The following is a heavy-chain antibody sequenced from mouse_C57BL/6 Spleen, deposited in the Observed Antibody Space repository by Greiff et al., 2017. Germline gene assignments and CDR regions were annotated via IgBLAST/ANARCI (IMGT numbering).Heavy chain of an antibody. Sequence: VQLQQSGAELVKPGASVKISCKASGYAFSSYWLNWVKPRPGKGLEWIGQIYPGDGDTNYNGKFKGKATLTAAKSSSTAYMQLSSLTSEDSAVYFCAGESGISSSDYWGQGTTLTVSS. CDR1: GYAFSSYW. CDR2: IYPGDGDT. V-gene: IGHV1-80*01. J-gene: IGHJ2*01. D-gene: IGHD1-1*01. CDR3: AGESGISSSDY.